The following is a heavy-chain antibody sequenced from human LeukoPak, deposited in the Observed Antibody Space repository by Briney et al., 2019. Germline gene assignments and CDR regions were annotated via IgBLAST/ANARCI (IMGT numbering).Heavy chain of an antibody. CDR1: GGSISSGSYY. CDR2: IYTSGST. J-gene: IGHJ4*02. CDR3: AGAHDSSGYYYSYFDY. Sequence: SETLSLTCTVSGGSISSGSYYWSWIRQPAGKGLEWIGRIYTSGSTNYNPSLKSRVTISVDTSKNQFSLKLSSVTAADTAVYYCAGAHDSSGYYYSYFDYWGQGTLVTVSS. V-gene: IGHV4-61*02. D-gene: IGHD3-22*01.